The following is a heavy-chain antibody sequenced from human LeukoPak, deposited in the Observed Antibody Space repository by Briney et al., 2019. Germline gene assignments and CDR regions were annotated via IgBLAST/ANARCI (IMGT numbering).Heavy chain of an antibody. CDR3: AKTIYPVLDYYGLVV. CDR2: IRSKVYGETT. J-gene: IGHJ6*02. V-gene: IGHV3-49*04. D-gene: IGHD3-3*02. Sequence: GGSLRLSCTTSGFSFGGYAMTWVRQAPGKGLQWVGFIRSKVYGETTEYAASVKGRFTMSRDDSRGIAYLEMNSLKIEDTAVYYCAKTIYPVLDYYGLVVWGQGTTVTVSS. CDR1: GFSFGGYA.